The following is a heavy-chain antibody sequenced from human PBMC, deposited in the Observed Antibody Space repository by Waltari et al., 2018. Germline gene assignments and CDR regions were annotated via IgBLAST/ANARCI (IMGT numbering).Heavy chain of an antibody. J-gene: IGHJ3*02. CDR3: ARDGYYDSSGYFPLAFDI. CDR2: IYTSGST. V-gene: IGHV4-4*07. CDR1: GGSISSYY. D-gene: IGHD3-22*01. Sequence: QVQLQESGPGLVKPSETLSLTCTVSGGSISSYYWSCPRQPAGKGMEWIGRIYTSGSTNYNPSLKSRVTISVDKSKNQFSLKLSSVTAADTAVYYCARDGYYDSSGYFPLAFDIWGQGTMVTVSS.